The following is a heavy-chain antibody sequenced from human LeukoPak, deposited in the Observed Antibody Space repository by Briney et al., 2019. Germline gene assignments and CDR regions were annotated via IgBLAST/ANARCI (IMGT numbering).Heavy chain of an antibody. Sequence: GGSLRLSCAASGFTFSNYEMKWVRQAPGERLEWVSYIGSSGTLMYYADSVKGRFTISRDNAKNSLYLQMNSLRAEDTAVYYCARGWAGNYWGQGTLVTVSS. D-gene: IGHD6-19*01. CDR1: GFTFSNYE. V-gene: IGHV3-48*03. CDR2: IGSSGTLM. J-gene: IGHJ4*02. CDR3: ARGWAGNY.